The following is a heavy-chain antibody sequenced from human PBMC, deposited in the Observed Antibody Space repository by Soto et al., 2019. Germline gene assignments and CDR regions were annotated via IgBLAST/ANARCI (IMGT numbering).Heavy chain of an antibody. Sequence: ASVKVSGKASGYTFTGSYIHWVRQAPGQGLEWMGWINPKTGGTNYAQKFQGRVTLTRDTSINTASMELTRLRSDDTAVYFCARDFSTSADGFDYWGQGTLVTVSS. CDR3: ARDFSTSADGFDY. CDR1: GYTFTGSY. J-gene: IGHJ4*02. CDR2: INPKTGGT. V-gene: IGHV1-2*02. D-gene: IGHD6-13*01.